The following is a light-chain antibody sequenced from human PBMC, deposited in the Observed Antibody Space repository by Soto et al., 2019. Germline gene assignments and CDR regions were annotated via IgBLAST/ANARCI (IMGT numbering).Light chain of an antibody. CDR2: KAS. V-gene: IGKV1-5*03. CDR3: QQYYTYPWT. CDR1: QSISSW. Sequence: DIQMTQSPSTLSASVGDRVTITCRASQSISSWLAWYQQRPGKAPKLLIYKASNLVSGVPSRFSGSGSGTELTLTISSLHPDDFATSYCQQYYTYPWTFGPGTKVEIK. J-gene: IGKJ1*01.